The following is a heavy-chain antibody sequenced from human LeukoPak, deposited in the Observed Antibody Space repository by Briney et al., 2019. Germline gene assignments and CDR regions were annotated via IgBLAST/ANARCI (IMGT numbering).Heavy chain of an antibody. D-gene: IGHD1-26*01. Sequence: GGSLRLSCVASGLTVSRYGKGCVRQAPGKGLEWVSGISGSGVRTDYADSVKGRFTTSRDNAKNTLYLQRNSLRAEDTAVYYGAKGSREWELLDAFDIWGQGTMVTVS. J-gene: IGHJ3*02. V-gene: IGHV3-23*01. CDR2: ISGSGVRT. CDR3: AKGSREWELLDAFDI. CDR1: GLTVSRYG.